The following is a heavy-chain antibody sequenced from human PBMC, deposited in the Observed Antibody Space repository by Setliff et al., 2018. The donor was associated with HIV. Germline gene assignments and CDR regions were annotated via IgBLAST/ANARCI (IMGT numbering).Heavy chain of an antibody. J-gene: IGHJ6*02. D-gene: IGHD3-10*01. V-gene: IGHV1-2*06. CDR2: INRDNGGI. CDR1: GYSFTAYQ. CDR3: ARNFGLSPSGKYYYYYGMDI. Sequence: ASVKVSCKTFGYSFTAYQMHWLRQAPGQGLEWMGRINRDNGGIDYAQKFQGRVTMTWDTSINAAYMELRGLRSDDTAVYYCARNFGLSPSGKYYYYYGMDIWGQGTTVTVS.